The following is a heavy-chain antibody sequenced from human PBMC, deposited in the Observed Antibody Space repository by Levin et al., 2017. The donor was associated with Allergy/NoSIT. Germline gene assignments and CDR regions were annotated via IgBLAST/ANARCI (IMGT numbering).Heavy chain of an antibody. D-gene: IGHD2-2*01. CDR3: ARFVVTPVSYFYMDV. Sequence: ASVKVACKASGYTFKNYGISWVRQAPGQGLEWMGWISTHNGNTNYAQSFQGRVTMTTDTSTGTADMELRSLISDDTAVYYCARFVVTPVSYFYMDVWGKGTTVTVSS. CDR1: GYTFKNYG. CDR2: ISTHNGNT. V-gene: IGHV1-18*01. J-gene: IGHJ6*03.